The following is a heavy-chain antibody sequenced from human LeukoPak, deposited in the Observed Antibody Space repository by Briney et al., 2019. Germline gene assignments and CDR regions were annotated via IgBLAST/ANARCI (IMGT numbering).Heavy chain of an antibody. CDR3: ARRPYCSSTSCYGAAFDY. CDR2: IYYSGST. Sequence: SETLSLTCTVSGGSISSYYWGWIRQPPGKGLEWIGSIYYSGSTYYNPSLKSRVIISVDTSKNQFSLKLSSVTAADTAVYYCARRPYCSSTSCYGAAFDYWGQGTLVTVSS. V-gene: IGHV4-39*01. D-gene: IGHD2-2*01. CDR1: GGSISSYY. J-gene: IGHJ4*02.